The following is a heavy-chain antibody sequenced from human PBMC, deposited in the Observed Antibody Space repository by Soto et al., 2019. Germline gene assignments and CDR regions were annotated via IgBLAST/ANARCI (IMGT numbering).Heavy chain of an antibody. D-gene: IGHD6-6*01. V-gene: IGHV1-3*01. Sequence: ASVKVSCKASGYTFTSYAMHWVRQAPGQRLEWMGWINAGNGNTKYSQKFQGRVTITRDTSASTAYMELSSLRSEDTAVYYCARDLSPAARVARPFDYWGQGTLVTVSS. CDR3: ARDLSPAARVARPFDY. CDR2: INAGNGNT. CDR1: GYTFTSYA. J-gene: IGHJ4*02.